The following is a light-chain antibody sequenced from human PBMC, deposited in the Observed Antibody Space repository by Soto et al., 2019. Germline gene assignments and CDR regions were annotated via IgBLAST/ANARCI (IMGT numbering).Light chain of an antibody. V-gene: IGKV3-15*01. CDR3: LQYSDRRT. CDR1: QPISSY. Sequence: EIVMTQSPATLSVSPGERATLSCRASQPISSYLAWFQQKPGQAPRLLIYSASTRAIGIPARFSGSGSGTEFTLSISSLQSEDFAVYYCLQYSDRRTFGQGTRVELK. J-gene: IGKJ1*01. CDR2: SAS.